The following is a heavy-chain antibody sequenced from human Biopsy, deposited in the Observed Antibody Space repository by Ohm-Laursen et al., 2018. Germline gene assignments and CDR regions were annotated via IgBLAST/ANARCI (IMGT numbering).Heavy chain of an antibody. CDR3: VKDKDFRDAFDI. D-gene: IGHD3-3*01. Sequence: SLRLSCAASGFSFEDYGMHWVRQAPGKGLEWVSSISWQSATRNYADSVKGRFAISRDNAKKSLYLEVDSLRDEDAALYYCVKDKDFRDAFDIWGQGTMVTVSS. CDR1: GFSFEDYG. V-gene: IGHV3-9*01. J-gene: IGHJ3*02. CDR2: ISWQSATR.